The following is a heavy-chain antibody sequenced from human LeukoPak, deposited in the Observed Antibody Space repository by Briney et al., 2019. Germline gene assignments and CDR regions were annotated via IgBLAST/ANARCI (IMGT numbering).Heavy chain of an antibody. Sequence: PGGSLRLSCAASGFTFSSYSMDWVRQAPGKGLEWVSSISSSSSYIYYADSVKGRFTISRDNAKNSLYLQMNSLRAEDTAVYYCARGLRRYSYGSDYWGQGTLVTVSS. CDR3: ARGLRRYSYGSDY. V-gene: IGHV3-21*01. J-gene: IGHJ4*02. CDR1: GFTFSSYS. D-gene: IGHD5-18*01. CDR2: ISSSSSYI.